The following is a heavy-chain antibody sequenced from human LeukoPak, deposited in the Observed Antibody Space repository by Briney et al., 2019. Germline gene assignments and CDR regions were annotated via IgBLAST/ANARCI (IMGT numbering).Heavy chain of an antibody. D-gene: IGHD2-15*01. V-gene: IGHV1-18*01. Sequence: ASVKVSCKASGYTFTSYGTSWGRQAPGQGLEWMGWISAYNGNTNYAQKLQGRVTMTTDTSTSTAYMELRSLRSDDTAVYYCARTEMVVAASNYWGQGTLVTVSS. CDR1: GYTFTSYG. J-gene: IGHJ4*02. CDR3: ARTEMVVAASNY. CDR2: ISAYNGNT.